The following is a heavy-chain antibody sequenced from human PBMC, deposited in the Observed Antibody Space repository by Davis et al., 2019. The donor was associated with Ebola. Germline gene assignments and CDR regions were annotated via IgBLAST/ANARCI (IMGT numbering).Heavy chain of an antibody. J-gene: IGHJ4*02. V-gene: IGHV1-69*06. CDR3: ARVDSSGYYPFDY. Sequence: AASVKVSCKAPGGTFSSYAISWVRQAPGQGLEWMGGIIPIFGTANYAQKFQGRVTITADKSTSTAYMELSSLRSEDTAVYYCARVDSSGYYPFDYWGQGTLVTVSS. CDR1: GGTFSSYA. D-gene: IGHD3-22*01. CDR2: IIPIFGTA.